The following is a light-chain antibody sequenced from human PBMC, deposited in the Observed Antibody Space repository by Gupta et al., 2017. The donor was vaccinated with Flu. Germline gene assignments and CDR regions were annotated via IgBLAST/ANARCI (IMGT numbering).Light chain of an antibody. J-gene: IGKJ2*01. CDR3: QHHSHWHPLT. CDR2: ATS. CDR1: QSVSSY. Sequence: EIVLTQSPATLSLSPGERATPSYRASQSVSSYLAWYQQKPGQAPRLLIYATSHRATGTPARFSGSGSGTDFTLTISSLEGEDFAVYFCQHHSHWHPLTFGQGTKLEIK. V-gene: IGKV3-11*01.